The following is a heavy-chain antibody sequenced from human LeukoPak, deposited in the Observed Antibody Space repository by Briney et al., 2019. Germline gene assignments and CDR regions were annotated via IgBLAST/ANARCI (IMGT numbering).Heavy chain of an antibody. CDR3: ASGRLTVLSFFDY. V-gene: IGHV4-59*01. CDR1: GGPISSYY. Sequence: SETLSLTCTGSGGPISSYYWSWIRQPPGKGLEWIGYIYYSGSTNYNPSLNSRVTISVDTSKNQFSLKLSSVTAADTAVYYCASGRLTVLSFFDYWGQGTLVTVSS. D-gene: IGHD1-1*01. J-gene: IGHJ4*02. CDR2: IYYSGST.